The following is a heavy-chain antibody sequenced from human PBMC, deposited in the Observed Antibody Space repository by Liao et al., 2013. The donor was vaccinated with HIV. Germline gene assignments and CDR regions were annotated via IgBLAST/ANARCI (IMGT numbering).Heavy chain of an antibody. CDR1: GGSFSGYY. J-gene: IGHJ6*03. V-gene: IGHV4-59*10. Sequence: QVQLQQWGAGLLKPSETLSLTCAVYGGSFSGYYWSWIRQPPGKGLEWIGRIYTSGSTNYNPSLKSRVTISVDTSKNQFSLKLTSVTAADTAVYYCARARWGYDTSGLRLYYHYMDVWGKGTTVTVSS. CDR2: IYTSGST. CDR3: ARARWGYDTSGLRLYYHYMDV. D-gene: IGHD3-22*01.